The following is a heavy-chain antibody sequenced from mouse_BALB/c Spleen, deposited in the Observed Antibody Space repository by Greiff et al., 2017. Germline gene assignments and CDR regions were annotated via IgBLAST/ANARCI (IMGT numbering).Heavy chain of an antibody. J-gene: IGHJ3*01. CDR3: ARGNSWFAY. Sequence: VQLQQPGAELAKPGASVKMSCKASGYTFTSYWMHWVKQRPGQGLEWIGYINPSTGYTEYNQKFKDKATLTADKSSSTAYMQLSSLTSEDSAVYYCARGNSWFAYWGQGTLVTVSA. CDR2: INPSTGYT. CDR1: GYTFTSYW. V-gene: IGHV1-7*01.